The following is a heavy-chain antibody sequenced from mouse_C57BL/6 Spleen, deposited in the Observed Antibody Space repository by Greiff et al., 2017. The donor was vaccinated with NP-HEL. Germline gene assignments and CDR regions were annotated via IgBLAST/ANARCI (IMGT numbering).Heavy chain of an antibody. CDR2: INPNNGGT. V-gene: IGHV1-22*01. Sequence: EVQLQQSGPELVKPGASVKMSCKASGYTFTDYNMHWVKQSHGKSLEWIGYINPNNGGTSYNQKFKGKATLTVNKSSSTAYMELRSLTSEDSAVYYCARDYGRPAWFAYWGQGTLVTVSA. J-gene: IGHJ3*01. CDR3: ARDYGRPAWFAY. CDR1: GYTFTDYN. D-gene: IGHD1-1*01.